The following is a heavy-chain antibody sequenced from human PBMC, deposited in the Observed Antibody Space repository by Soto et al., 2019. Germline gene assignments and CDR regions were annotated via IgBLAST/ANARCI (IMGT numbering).Heavy chain of an antibody. Sequence: SVKVSCKASGGTFSSYAISWVRQAPGQGLEWMGGIIPIFGTANYAQKFQGRVTITADESTSTAYVELSSLRSEDTAVYYCARVGSRYYYDSSGYYYLDYWGQGTLVTVSS. CDR3: ARVGSRYYYDSSGYYYLDY. CDR1: GGTFSSYA. J-gene: IGHJ4*02. V-gene: IGHV1-69*13. CDR2: IIPIFGTA. D-gene: IGHD3-22*01.